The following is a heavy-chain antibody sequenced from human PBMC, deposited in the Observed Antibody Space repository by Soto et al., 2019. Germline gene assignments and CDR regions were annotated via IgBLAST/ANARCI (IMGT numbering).Heavy chain of an antibody. V-gene: IGHV4-4*02. J-gene: IGHJ4*02. CDR3: ASCWGEGRVDS. D-gene: IGHD3-10*01. CDR1: GGSISSSNW. CDR2: IYQSGIT. Sequence: QVQLQESGPGLVKPSGTLSLTCAVSGGSISSSNWWCWVRPPPGKGLQWVGEIYQSGITNYIPSTTSRVTISLVKSRNQSSLKPSSVTAADTAAYYCASCWGEGRVDSWGQGTLFTVAS.